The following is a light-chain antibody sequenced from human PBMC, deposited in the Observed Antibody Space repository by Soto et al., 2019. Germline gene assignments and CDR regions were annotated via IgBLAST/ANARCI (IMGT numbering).Light chain of an antibody. CDR3: QQCYSSPRT. CDR1: QRISTY. Sequence: DIQMTQSPSTLSAGVGDRVTITCRASQRISTYLNWYPQKPGKAPTILIYAASSLQSGVPSRFSGGGSGTDFTLTINTLPPEDFATYFCQQCYSSPRTVGQGTKVEIK. V-gene: IGKV1-39*01. CDR2: AAS. J-gene: IGKJ1*01.